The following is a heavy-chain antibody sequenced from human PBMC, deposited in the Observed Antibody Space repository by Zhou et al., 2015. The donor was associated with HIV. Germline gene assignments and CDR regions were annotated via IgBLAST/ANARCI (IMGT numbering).Heavy chain of an antibody. Sequence: QVQLVQSGAEVKKPGASVKVSCKTSGYSFNIYGISWVRQAPGQGLEWMGWISAHNGNTNSARKFQGRVTLTTDTSTSTAYMELRSLTSDDTAVYYCAREEGILVLPAAVGMDVWGQGTTVTVSS. V-gene: IGHV1-18*01. CDR3: AREEGILVLPAAVGMDV. D-gene: IGHD2-2*01. CDR2: ISAHNGNT. CDR1: GYSFNIYG. J-gene: IGHJ6*02.